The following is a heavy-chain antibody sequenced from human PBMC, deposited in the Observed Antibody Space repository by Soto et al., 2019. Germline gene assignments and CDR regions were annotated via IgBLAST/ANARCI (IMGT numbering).Heavy chain of an antibody. Sequence: GGSLRLSCAASGFTFSSYAMTWVRQAPGKGLEWVSAISGSGGSTYNADFVKGRFTISRDNSKNTLYLQMNSLRAEDTAVYYCAKGSAHYYDSSGYYYWGQGTLVTVSS. CDR3: AKGSAHYYDSSGYYY. CDR2: ISGSGGST. D-gene: IGHD3-22*01. J-gene: IGHJ4*02. CDR1: GFTFSSYA. V-gene: IGHV3-23*01.